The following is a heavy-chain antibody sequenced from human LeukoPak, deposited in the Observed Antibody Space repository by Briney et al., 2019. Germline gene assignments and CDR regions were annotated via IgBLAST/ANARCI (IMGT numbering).Heavy chain of an antibody. CDR2: IYYSGST. CDR3: ARYYAARRGLDY. Sequence: PSETLSLTCTVSGGSISSYYWSWIPQPPGKGLEWIGYIYYSGSTNYNPSLKSRVTISVDTSENQFSLKLSSVTAADTAVYYCARYYAARRGLDYWGQGTLVTVSS. CDR1: GGSISSYY. J-gene: IGHJ4*02. D-gene: IGHD6-6*01. V-gene: IGHV4-59*01.